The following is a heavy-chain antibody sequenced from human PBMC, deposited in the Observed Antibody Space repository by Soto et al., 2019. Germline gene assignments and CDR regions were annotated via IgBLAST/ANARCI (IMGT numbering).Heavy chain of an antibody. D-gene: IGHD6-13*01. J-gene: IGHJ6*02. CDR1: GDSISCISVT. V-gene: IGHV6-1*01. CDR2: TYYRSKWYN. Sequence: TRSLTCIISGDSISCISVTWSWIKQSPSRGLEWLGRTYYRSKWYNNYAISVKSRITINPDTSKNQFSLQLNSVSPEDTAVYYCARAISSSWYTKGYYYGMDVWGQGTTVTVFS. CDR3: ARAISSSWYTKGYYYGMDV.